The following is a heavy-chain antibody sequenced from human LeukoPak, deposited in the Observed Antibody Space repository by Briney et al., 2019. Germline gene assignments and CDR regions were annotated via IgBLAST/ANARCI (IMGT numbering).Heavy chain of an antibody. V-gene: IGHV3-23*01. CDR2: ISGSGDST. J-gene: IGHJ4*02. D-gene: IGHD6-13*01. CDR1: GFTFSSYA. Sequence: PGGSLRLSCAASGFTFSSYAMSWVRQSPGKGLEWVSAISGSGDSTYYSDSVQGRFAISRDNSKNTLYLQMNSLRAEDTAVYYCAKDAAGPEYWGQGTLVTVSS. CDR3: AKDAAGPEY.